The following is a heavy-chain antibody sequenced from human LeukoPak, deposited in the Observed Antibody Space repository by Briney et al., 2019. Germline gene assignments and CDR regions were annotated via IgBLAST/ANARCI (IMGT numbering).Heavy chain of an antibody. J-gene: IGHJ5*02. CDR1: GGTFSSYA. V-gene: IGHV1-69*13. CDR2: IIPIFGTA. CDR3: AREIPRRYNWNRRGPNWFDP. Sequence: SVKVPCKASGGTFSSYAISWVRQAPGQGLEWMGGIIPIFGTANYAQKFQGRVTITADESTSTAYMELSSLRSEDTAVYYCAREIPRRYNWNRRGPNWFDPWGQGTLVTVSS. D-gene: IGHD1-20*01.